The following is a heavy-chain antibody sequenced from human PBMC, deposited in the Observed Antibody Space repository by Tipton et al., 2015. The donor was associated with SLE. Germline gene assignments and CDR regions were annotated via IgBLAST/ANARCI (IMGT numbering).Heavy chain of an antibody. Sequence: TLSLTCSVSGGSIRGGDDFWNWIRQPAGKGLEWIGRIQSDGSANYNPSLKSRTTISMDTSKNQFSLKLSSVTAADTAVYYCAREYQLPYYYYYYMDVWGKGTTVTVSS. CDR3: AREYQLPYYYYYYMDV. CDR2: IQSDGSA. J-gene: IGHJ6*03. D-gene: IGHD2-2*01. CDR1: GGSIRGGDDF. V-gene: IGHV4-61*02.